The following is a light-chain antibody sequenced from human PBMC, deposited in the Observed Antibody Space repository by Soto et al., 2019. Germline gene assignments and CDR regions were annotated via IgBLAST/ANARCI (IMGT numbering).Light chain of an antibody. CDR3: QQSYSTPIT. CDR1: QSISSY. Sequence: DIQMTQSPSSLSASVGERVTITCRASQSISSYLNWYQQKPGTAPKLLIYAASSLQSGVPSRFSGSGSGTDFTLTISSLQPEDFATYYCQQSYSTPITFGQGTKVDI. V-gene: IGKV1-39*01. CDR2: AAS. J-gene: IGKJ1*01.